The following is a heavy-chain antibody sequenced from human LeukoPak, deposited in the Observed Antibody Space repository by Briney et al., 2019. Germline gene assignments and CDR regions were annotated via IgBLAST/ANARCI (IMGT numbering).Heavy chain of an antibody. V-gene: IGHV1-18*01. J-gene: IGHJ4*02. Sequence: ASVEVSCKTSGYTFTDFGMSWVRQAPGQGLEWMGWISAYSGDTNYAHNLQGRVTMTTDTSTSTAYMELRSLRSDDTAMYYCARGRPSDFWGQGTLVTVSS. D-gene: IGHD3-3*01. CDR3: ARGRPSDF. CDR2: ISAYSGDT. CDR1: GYTFTDFG.